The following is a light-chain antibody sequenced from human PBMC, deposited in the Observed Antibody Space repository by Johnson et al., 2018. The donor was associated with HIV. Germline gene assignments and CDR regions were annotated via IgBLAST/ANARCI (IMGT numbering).Light chain of an antibody. V-gene: IGLV1-51*01. CDR3: GTWDSSLSEYV. CDR2: DND. J-gene: IGLJ1*01. CDR1: TSNIGSNY. Sequence: SVLTQPPSVSAAPGQKVTISCSGTTSNIGSNYVSWYQQLPHTAPKLLISDNDKRPSGIPDRFSGSKSGASATLDITGLQTGDEADYYCGTWDSSLSEYVFGTGTKVTVL.